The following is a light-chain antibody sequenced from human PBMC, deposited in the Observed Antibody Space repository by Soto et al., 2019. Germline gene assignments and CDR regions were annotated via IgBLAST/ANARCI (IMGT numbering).Light chain of an antibody. Sequence: EIVLTQSPGTLSLSPGERATLSCRASQSVSSSYLAWYQQQPGQAPRLLIYGASNRATGIPARFSGSGSGTDFSLTISSLEPEDFAVYYCQQRSRWPLTFGGGTKVDVK. J-gene: IGKJ4*01. V-gene: IGKV3-11*01. CDR3: QQRSRWPLT. CDR1: QSVSSSY. CDR2: GAS.